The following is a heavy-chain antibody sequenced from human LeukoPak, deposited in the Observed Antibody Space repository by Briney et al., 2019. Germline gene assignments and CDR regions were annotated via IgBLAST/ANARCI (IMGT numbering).Heavy chain of an antibody. CDR2: ISSSSSTI. Sequence: GGSLRLSCAASGFTFSSYSMNWVRQAPGKGLERVSYISSSSSTIYYADSVKGRFTISRDNAKNSLYLQMNSLRAEDTAVYYCARVGAKRGYSYGYGVFDYWGQGTLVTVSS. CDR3: ARVGAKRGYSYGYGVFDY. D-gene: IGHD5-18*01. J-gene: IGHJ4*02. CDR1: GFTFSSYS. V-gene: IGHV3-48*01.